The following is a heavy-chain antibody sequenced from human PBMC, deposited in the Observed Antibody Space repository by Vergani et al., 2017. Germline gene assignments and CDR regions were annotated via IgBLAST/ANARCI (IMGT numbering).Heavy chain of an antibody. Sequence: QVQLQESGPGLVKPSQTLALTCTVSGGSISSGDYYWSWIRQPPGKGLEWIGYIYYSGSTYYNPSLKSRVTISVDTSKNQFSLKLSSVTAADTAVYYCARVEXWLRLNYYYYGMDVWGQGTTVTVSS. CDR1: GGSISSGDYY. CDR2: IYYSGST. J-gene: IGHJ6*02. D-gene: IGHD5-12*01. CDR3: ARVEXWLRLNYYYYGMDV. V-gene: IGHV4-30-4*08.